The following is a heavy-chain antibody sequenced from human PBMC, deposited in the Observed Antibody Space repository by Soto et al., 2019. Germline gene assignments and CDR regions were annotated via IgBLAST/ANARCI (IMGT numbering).Heavy chain of an antibody. J-gene: IGHJ4*02. CDR1: GFTFSSYW. CDR3: ARPRPYCGGDCPDS. D-gene: IGHD2-21*02. Sequence: EVQLVESGGGLVQPGGSLRLSCAASGFTFSSYWMHWVRQAPGKGLVWVSRINSDGSSTSYADSVKGRFTISRDNAKNTLYLQMHSLRAKDTAVYYCARPRPYCGGDCPDSWGQGTLVTVSS. V-gene: IGHV3-74*01. CDR2: INSDGSST.